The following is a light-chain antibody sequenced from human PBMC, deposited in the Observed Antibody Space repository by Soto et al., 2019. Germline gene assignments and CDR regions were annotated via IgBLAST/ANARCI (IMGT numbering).Light chain of an antibody. CDR2: GAS. V-gene: IGKV3-15*01. CDR3: QQYDNWPWT. Sequence: EIVMTQSPATLSVSPGERATLSCRASQSVSSNLAWYQQNPGQAPRLLIYGASTRATDIPARFSGSGSGTEVTLTISSLQSEDFAIYYCQQYDNWPWTFGPGTKVEIK. CDR1: QSVSSN. J-gene: IGKJ1*01.